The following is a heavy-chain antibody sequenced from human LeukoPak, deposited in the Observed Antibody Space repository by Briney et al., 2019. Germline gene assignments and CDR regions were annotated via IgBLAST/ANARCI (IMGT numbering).Heavy chain of an antibody. J-gene: IGHJ6*03. Sequence: ASVNVSCKASGYTFTGYYMHWVRQAPGQGLEWMGWINPNSGGTNYAQKFQGRVTMTRDTSISTAYMELSRLRSDDTAMYYCAGDLRAAAGDLGYYYYYMDVWGKRTTVTVSS. D-gene: IGHD6-13*01. CDR2: INPNSGGT. V-gene: IGHV1-2*02. CDR3: AGDLRAAAGDLGYYYYYMDV. CDR1: GYTFTGYY.